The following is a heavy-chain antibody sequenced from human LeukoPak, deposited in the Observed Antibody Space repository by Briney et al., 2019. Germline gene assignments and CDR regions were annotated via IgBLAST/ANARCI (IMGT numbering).Heavy chain of an antibody. V-gene: IGHV4-59*01. D-gene: IGHD6-19*01. CDR1: GGSISSYY. CDR2: IYYSGST. CDR3: ARTDRYSSGWHFDY. Sequence: SETLSLTCTVSGGSISSYYWSWIRQPPGKGLEWIGYIYYSGSTNYNPSLKSRATISVDTSKNQFSLKLSSVTAADTAVYYCARTDRYSSGWHFDYWGQGTLVTVSS. J-gene: IGHJ4*02.